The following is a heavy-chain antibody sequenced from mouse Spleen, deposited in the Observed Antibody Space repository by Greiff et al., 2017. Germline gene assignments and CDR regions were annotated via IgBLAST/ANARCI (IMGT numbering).Heavy chain of an antibody. CDR2: INPNNGGT. CDR1: GYTFTDYN. CDR3: AREGLRRTAFAY. Sequence: EVKLQQSGPELVKPGASVKMSCKASGYTFTDYNMHWVKQSHGKSLEWIGYINPNNGGTSYNQKFKGKATLTVNKSSSTAYMELRSLTSEDSAVYYCAREGLRRTAFAYWGQGTLVTVSA. D-gene: IGHD2-2*01. V-gene: IGHV1-22*01. J-gene: IGHJ3*01.